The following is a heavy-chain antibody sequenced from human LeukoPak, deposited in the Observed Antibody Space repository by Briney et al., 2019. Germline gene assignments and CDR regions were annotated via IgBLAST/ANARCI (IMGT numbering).Heavy chain of an antibody. Sequence: GASVKVSCKASGYTFTSFAMHWVRQAPGQRLEWMGWISTGNGNTKYSQNFQGRVTITRDTSASTAYMDLSSLRSEDTAVYYCARDESYAVYWGQGTLVTVSS. J-gene: IGHJ4*02. CDR1: GYTFTSFA. CDR3: ARDESYAVY. D-gene: IGHD3-10*01. CDR2: ISTGNGNT. V-gene: IGHV1-3*04.